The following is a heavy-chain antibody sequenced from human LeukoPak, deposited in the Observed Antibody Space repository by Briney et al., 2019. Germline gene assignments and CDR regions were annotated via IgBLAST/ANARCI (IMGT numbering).Heavy chain of an antibody. J-gene: IGHJ3*02. CDR3: VRVRRDGSPGAFDI. CDR1: GFTFSSYW. D-gene: IGHD5-24*01. Sequence: GGSLRLSCAASGFTFSSYWMHWVRQVPGKGLVWVSRIDNDGSGTSYADSVKGRFAISRDNAKNTLYLQMNSLRAEDTAVYYCVRVRRDGSPGAFDIWGQGTMVTVSS. V-gene: IGHV3-74*01. CDR2: IDNDGSGT.